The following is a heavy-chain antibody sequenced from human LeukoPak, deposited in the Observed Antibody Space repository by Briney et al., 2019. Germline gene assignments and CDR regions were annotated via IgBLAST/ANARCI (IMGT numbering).Heavy chain of an antibody. Sequence: ETLSLTCAVYGGSSSGYYWSWIRQPPGKGLEWVSVIYSGGSTYYADSVKGRFTISRDNSKNTLYLQMNSLRAEDTAVYFCATGERMVRGDGVDYWGQGTLVTVSS. CDR2: IYSGGST. V-gene: IGHV3-66*01. J-gene: IGHJ4*02. D-gene: IGHD3-10*01. CDR3: ATGERMVRGDGVDY. CDR1: GGSSSGYY.